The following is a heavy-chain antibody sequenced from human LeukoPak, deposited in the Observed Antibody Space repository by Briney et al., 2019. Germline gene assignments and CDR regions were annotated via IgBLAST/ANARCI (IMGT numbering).Heavy chain of an antibody. CDR2: ISWNSGRI. CDR1: GFILDDYA. J-gene: IGHJ6*02. D-gene: IGHD2-15*01. V-gene: IGHV3-9*01. Sequence: GRSLRLSCAASGFILDDYAMHWVRQAPGKGLEWVSGISWNSGRIGYADSVKGRFTISRDNAKKSLYLQMNSLRAEDTALYYCAKDNVNGYYYYYDMDVWGQGTTVTVSS. CDR3: AKDNVNGYYYYYDMDV.